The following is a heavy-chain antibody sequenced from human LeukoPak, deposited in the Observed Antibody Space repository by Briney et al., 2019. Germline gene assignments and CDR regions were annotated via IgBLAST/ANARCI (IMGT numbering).Heavy chain of an antibody. Sequence: SETLSLTCAVSGGSISSSNWWSWVRQPPGKGLEWIGEIYHSGSTNYNPSLKSRVTISVDKSKNQFSLKLSSVAAADTAVYYCARDLYGGSYLDYWGQGTLVTVSS. CDR3: ARDLYGGSYLDY. CDR2: IYHSGST. D-gene: IGHD3-16*01. CDR1: GGSISSSNW. V-gene: IGHV4-4*02. J-gene: IGHJ4*02.